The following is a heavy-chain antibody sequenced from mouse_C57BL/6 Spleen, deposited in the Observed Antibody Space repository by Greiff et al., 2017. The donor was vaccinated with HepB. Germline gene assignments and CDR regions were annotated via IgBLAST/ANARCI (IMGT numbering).Heavy chain of an antibody. CDR1: GYTFTSYW. J-gene: IGHJ4*01. D-gene: IGHD2-2*01. V-gene: IGHV1-52*01. Sequence: VQLQQPGAELVRPGSSVKLSCKASGYTFTSYWMHWVKQRPIQGLEWIGNIDPSDSETHYNQKFKDKATLTVDKSSSTAYMQLSSLTSEDSAVYYCARSGGFYYGYDEMDYWGQGTSVTVSS. CDR2: IDPSDSET. CDR3: ARSGGFYYGYDEMDY.